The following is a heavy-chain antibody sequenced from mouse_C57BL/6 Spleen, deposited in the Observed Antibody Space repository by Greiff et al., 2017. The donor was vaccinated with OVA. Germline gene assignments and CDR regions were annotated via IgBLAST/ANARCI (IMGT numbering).Heavy chain of an antibody. CDR3: ARREQAYYGSSLDY. CDR2: IDPSDSYT. V-gene: IGHV1-69*01. Sequence: QVQLQQSGAELVMPGASVKLSCKASGYTFTSYWMHWVKQRPGQGLEWIGEIDPSDSYTNYNQKFKGKSTLTVDKSSSTAYMQLSSLTSEDSAVYYCARREQAYYGSSLDYWGQGTTLTVSS. CDR1: GYTFTSYW. J-gene: IGHJ2*01. D-gene: IGHD1-1*01.